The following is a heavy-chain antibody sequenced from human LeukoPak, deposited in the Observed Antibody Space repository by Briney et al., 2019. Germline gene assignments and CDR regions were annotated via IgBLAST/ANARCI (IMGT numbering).Heavy chain of an antibody. CDR1: GFTVTNYA. Sequence: GASLRLSCAASGFTVTNYAMYWVRQAPGKGLEWVSAISGRDDSTYYADSVKGRFTISRDTSKNTLYLQMNSLRAEDTAVYYCARAWGMAKGLDYWGQGTLVTVSS. CDR2: ISGRDDST. J-gene: IGHJ4*02. D-gene: IGHD3-16*01. V-gene: IGHV3-23*01. CDR3: ARAWGMAKGLDY.